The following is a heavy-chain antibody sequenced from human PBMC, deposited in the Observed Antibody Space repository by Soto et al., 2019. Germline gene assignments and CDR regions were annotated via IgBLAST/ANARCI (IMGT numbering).Heavy chain of an antibody. J-gene: IGHJ4*02. CDR2: ISYDGSDN. CDR3: ASGGRLRHFDY. Sequence: QVQVVESGGGVVQPGRALRLSCAASGFTFSSYAMHWVRQAPGKGLEWVAIISYDGSDNYYADSVKGRFTISRDNSKNTLYLQMNSLRTEDTAVYYCASGGRLRHFDYWGQGTLVTVSS. CDR1: GFTFSSYA. D-gene: IGHD5-12*01. V-gene: IGHV3-30*04.